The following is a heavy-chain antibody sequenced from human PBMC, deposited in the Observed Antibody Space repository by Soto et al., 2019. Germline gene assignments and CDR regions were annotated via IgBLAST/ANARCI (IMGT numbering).Heavy chain of an antibody. CDR3: ARENYGDYLNWFDP. CDR1: GFTFSSYS. D-gene: IGHD4-17*01. Sequence: PGGSLRLSCAASGFTFSSYSMNWVRQAPGKGLEWVSYISSSSSTIYYADSVKGRFTISRDNAKNSLYLQMYSLRDEDTAVYYCARENYGDYLNWFDPWGQGTLVTVSS. CDR2: ISSSSSTI. J-gene: IGHJ5*02. V-gene: IGHV3-48*02.